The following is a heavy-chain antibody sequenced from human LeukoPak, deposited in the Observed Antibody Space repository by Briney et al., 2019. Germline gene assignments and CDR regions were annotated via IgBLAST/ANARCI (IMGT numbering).Heavy chain of an antibody. CDR2: MYYSGST. J-gene: IGHJ4*02. V-gene: IGHV4-59*08. CDR3: ARRSASPRFDY. CDR1: GGSILSYW. Sequence: SEALFLTCSVFGGSILSYWWGWIRQPPGKGLEWIGYMYYSGSTNYNPSLKSRVTISLDTSKNQFSLRLSSVTAADTAVYYCARRSASPRFDYWGQGTLVTVSS.